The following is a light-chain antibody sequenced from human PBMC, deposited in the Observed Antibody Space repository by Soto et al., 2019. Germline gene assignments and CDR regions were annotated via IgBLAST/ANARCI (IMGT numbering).Light chain of an antibody. V-gene: IGKV1-5*01. CDR2: DAS. CDR3: QQYNSYPLT. Sequence: DIQMTQPPSTLSASVGDRVTITCRASQSISSWLAWYQQKPGKAPKLLIYDASSLESGVPSRFSGSGSGTEFTLTISSLQPDDFATYYCQQYNSYPLTFGGGTKVDI. CDR1: QSISSW. J-gene: IGKJ4*01.